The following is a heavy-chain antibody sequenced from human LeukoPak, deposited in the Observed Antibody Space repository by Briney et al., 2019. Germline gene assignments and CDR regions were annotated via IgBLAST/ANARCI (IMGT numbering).Heavy chain of an antibody. V-gene: IGHV1-18*01. CDR3: ARDLGYSSSSATPLDY. CDR2: ISAYYGNT. D-gene: IGHD6-6*01. Sequence: GASVKVSCKASGYSFTSYGISRVRQAPGQGLEWMGWISAYYGNTNYAQKLQGRVTMTTDTSTSTAYMELRSLRSDDTAVYYCARDLGYSSSSATPLDYWGQGTPVTVSS. J-gene: IGHJ4*02. CDR1: GYSFTSYG.